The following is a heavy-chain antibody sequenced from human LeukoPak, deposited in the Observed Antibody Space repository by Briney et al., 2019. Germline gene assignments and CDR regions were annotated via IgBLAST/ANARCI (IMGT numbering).Heavy chain of an antibody. D-gene: IGHD3-22*01. CDR2: IKSKTDGGTT. J-gene: IGHJ4*02. CDR1: RFAFSNAW. Sequence: GGSLRLSCAASRFAFSNAWMSWVRQAPGGGLGWVGRIKSKTDGGTTNYAAPVKGRFTISRDDSKNTLYLQMNSLKTEDTAVYYCTTEPHPLHDSSGYYWGQGTLVTVSS. CDR3: TTEPHPLHDSSGYY. V-gene: IGHV3-15*01.